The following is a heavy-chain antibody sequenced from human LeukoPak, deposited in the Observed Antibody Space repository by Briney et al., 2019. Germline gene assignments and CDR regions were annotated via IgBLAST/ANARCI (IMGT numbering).Heavy chain of an antibody. J-gene: IGHJ6*03. D-gene: IGHD1-26*01. Sequence: PSETLSLTCTVSGGSISTYYWSWIRQSPGQGLEWIGYIFHTGSTNYNPSLKSRVTISVDTSKNQFSLKLSSVTAADTAVYYCARIGGSFYFYYYMDVWGKGTTVTVSS. CDR3: ARIGGSFYFYYYMDV. V-gene: IGHV4-59*01. CDR2: IFHTGST. CDR1: GGSISTYY.